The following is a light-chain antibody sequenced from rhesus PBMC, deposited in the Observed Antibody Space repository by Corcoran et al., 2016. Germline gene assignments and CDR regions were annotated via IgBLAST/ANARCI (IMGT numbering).Light chain of an antibody. J-gene: IGLJ2*01. V-gene: IGLV2-32*02. CDR3: SSYAGSNTLL. CDR2: EVT. CDR1: SSDIGGYNY. Sequence: QAALTQPRSVSGSPGQSVTISCTGTSSDIGGYNYVSWYQQHPGTAPKLMIYEVTKRPSGVSDRFSGSKSGNTASLTISGLQAEDEADYSCSSYAGSNTLLFGGGTRLTVL.